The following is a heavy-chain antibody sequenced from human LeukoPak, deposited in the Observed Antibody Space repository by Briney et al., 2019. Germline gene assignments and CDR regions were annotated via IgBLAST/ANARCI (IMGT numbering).Heavy chain of an antibody. Sequence: ASVKVFCKASGYTFSGYYMHWLRQAPGQGLEWMGWINPNGDVTNYAQKFQGRVTMTRDTSISTAYMELSRLRSDDTAVYYCARDGGDGYNFYYWGQGTLVTVSS. V-gene: IGHV1-2*02. CDR1: GYTFSGYY. J-gene: IGHJ4*02. CDR2: INPNGDVT. CDR3: ARDGGDGYNFYY. D-gene: IGHD5-24*01.